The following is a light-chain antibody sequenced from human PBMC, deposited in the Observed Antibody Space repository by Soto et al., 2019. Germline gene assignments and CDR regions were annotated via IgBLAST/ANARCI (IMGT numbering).Light chain of an antibody. V-gene: IGLV2-14*01. J-gene: IGLJ1*01. CDR1: SSDVGIYNY. CDR2: EGT. CDR3: SSYTTRSTRV. Sequence: QSVLTQPASVSGSPGQSITISCTGTSSDVGIYNYVSWYQQHPGKVPKLIIYEGTNRPSGVSNRFSGSKSGNTASLTISGLQAEDEADYYCSSYTTRSTRVFGTGTKLTVL.